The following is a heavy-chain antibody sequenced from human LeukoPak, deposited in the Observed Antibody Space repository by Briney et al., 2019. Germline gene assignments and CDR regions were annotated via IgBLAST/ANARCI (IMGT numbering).Heavy chain of an antibody. CDR3: ARLVSAYYYMDV. J-gene: IGHJ6*03. Sequence: PSETLSLTCTVSGGSIRSYYWGWIRQPPGKGLEWIGYIYYSGSTNYNPSLKSRVTVSVDTSKNQFSLKLSSVTAADTAVYYCARLVSAYYYMDVWGKGTTVTVSS. V-gene: IGHV4-59*12. CDR1: GGSIRSYY. D-gene: IGHD2-2*01. CDR2: IYYSGST.